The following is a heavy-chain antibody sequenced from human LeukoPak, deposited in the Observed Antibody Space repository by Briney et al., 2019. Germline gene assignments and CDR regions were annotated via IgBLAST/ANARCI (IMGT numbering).Heavy chain of an antibody. CDR3: ARDGSGYSYGFIYGDAYYFDY. D-gene: IGHD5-18*01. V-gene: IGHV3-15*01. J-gene: IGHJ4*02. CDR2: IKSKTDGGTT. CDR1: GFTFSNAW. Sequence: GGSLRLSCAASGFTFSNAWMSWVRQAPGKGLEWVGRIKSKTDGGTTDYAAPVKGRFTISRDNAKNSLYLQMNSLRAEDTAVYYCARDGSGYSYGFIYGDAYYFDYWGQGTLVTVSS.